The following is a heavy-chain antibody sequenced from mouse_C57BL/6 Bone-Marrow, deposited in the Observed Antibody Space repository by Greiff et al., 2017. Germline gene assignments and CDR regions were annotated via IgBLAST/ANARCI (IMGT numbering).Heavy chain of an antibody. CDR1: GYSITSGYY. J-gene: IGHJ4*01. CDR2: ISYDGSN. CDR3: ARRTGYYDYEYYYAMDY. Sequence: DVQLQESGPGLVKPSQSLSLTCSVTGYSITSGYYWNWIRQFPGNNLEWMGYISYDGSNNYNPSLKNRISITRDTSKNQFFLKLNSVTTEDTATYYCARRTGYYDYEYYYAMDYWGQGTSVTVSS. D-gene: IGHD2-4*01. V-gene: IGHV3-6*01.